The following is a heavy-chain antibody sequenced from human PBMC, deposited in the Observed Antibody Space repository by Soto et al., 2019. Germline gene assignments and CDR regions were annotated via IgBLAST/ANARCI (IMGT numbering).Heavy chain of an antibody. D-gene: IGHD2-21*02. J-gene: IGHJ4*02. Sequence: QVQLVESGGGVVQPGRSLRLSCATSGFTFSSYGMHWVRQPPGKGLEWVASIWYGGSYKYYGDSVKGRFTISRDNSKKTLCLQVNSLRAEYAAVYYCARVAMSAIPSSEVMYFWGQGTLVTVSS. V-gene: IGHV3-33*01. CDR1: GFTFSSYG. CDR3: ARVAMSAIPSSEVMYF. CDR2: IWYGGSYK.